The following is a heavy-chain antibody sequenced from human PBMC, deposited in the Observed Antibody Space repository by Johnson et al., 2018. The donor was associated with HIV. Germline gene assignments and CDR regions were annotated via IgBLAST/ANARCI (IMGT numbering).Heavy chain of an antibody. Sequence: QVQLVESGGGVVQPGRSLRLSCAASGFTFSSYAMHWVRQAPGKGLEWVAVISYDGSNKYYADSVKGRFTISRDNAKNSLYLQMNSLRAEDTAVYYCAKGSVGELSLDAFDIWGQGTMVTVSS. CDR2: ISYDGSNK. J-gene: IGHJ3*02. D-gene: IGHD3-10*01. CDR3: AKGSVGELSLDAFDI. CDR1: GFTFSSYA. V-gene: IGHV3-30*04.